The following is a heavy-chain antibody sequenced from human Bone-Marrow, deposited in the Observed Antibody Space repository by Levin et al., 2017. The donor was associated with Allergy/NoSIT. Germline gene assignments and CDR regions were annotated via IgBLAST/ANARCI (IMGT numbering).Heavy chain of an antibody. CDR2: IYYSEST. D-gene: IGHD4-23*01. CDR3: GRHAALHDYGGETYRCAMDV. Sequence: SQTLSLTCTVSGASIRTNNYYWGWFRQPPGKGLEWIGSIYYSESTYYTPSLKSLVTISVDTSKNQFSLKVRSVTAADTAVYYCGRHAALHDYGGETYRCAMDVWGQGTTVTVSS. J-gene: IGHJ6*02. V-gene: IGHV4-39*01. CDR1: GASIRTNNYY.